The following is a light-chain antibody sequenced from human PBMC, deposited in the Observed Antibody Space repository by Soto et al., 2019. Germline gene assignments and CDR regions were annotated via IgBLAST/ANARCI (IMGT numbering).Light chain of an antibody. V-gene: IGKV3-15*01. CDR1: QNIYSN. Sequence: EIVLTQSPVTLSVSPGERATLSCRASQNIYSNLAWYQQKPGQAPRLLIHAASTRATGVPTRFGGSGSGTEFTLTISSLQSEDFAVYYCQQYSNWPPLTFGGGTKVEIK. CDR2: AAS. CDR3: QQYSNWPPLT. J-gene: IGKJ4*01.